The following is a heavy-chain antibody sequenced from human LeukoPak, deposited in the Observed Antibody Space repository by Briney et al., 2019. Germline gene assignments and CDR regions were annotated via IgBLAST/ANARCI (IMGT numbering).Heavy chain of an antibody. CDR1: GYSISSGYY. Sequence: PSETLSLTCTVSGYSISSGYYWVWIRQPPGKGLEWIGSIYHSGSTYYNPSLKSRGTISVDTSNNQFSLKLSSVTAADTAVYYCARITDRTIFGEIMHGFDIWGQGTPVTVSS. J-gene: IGHJ3*02. V-gene: IGHV4-38-2*02. CDR3: ARITDRTIFGEIMHGFDI. CDR2: IYHSGST. D-gene: IGHD3-3*01.